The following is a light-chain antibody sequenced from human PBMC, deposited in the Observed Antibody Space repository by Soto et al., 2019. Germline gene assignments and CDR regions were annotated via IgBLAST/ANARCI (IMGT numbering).Light chain of an antibody. CDR2: AAS. CDR1: QSISGY. V-gene: IGKV1-39*01. J-gene: IGKJ2*01. CDR3: QHNYMTPYT. Sequence: DIQMTQSPPSLAASVGDRVTITCRASQSISGYLNWYQQKPGKVPKVLIYAASSLQSGVPSRFSGSGSGTDFTLTISSLQPEDFATYYCQHNYMTPYTFCQGTKLEIK.